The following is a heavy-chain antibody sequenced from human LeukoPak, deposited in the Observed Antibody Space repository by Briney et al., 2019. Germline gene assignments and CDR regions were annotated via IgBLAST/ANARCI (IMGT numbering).Heavy chain of an antibody. CDR2: VGTSAGST. J-gene: IGHJ4*02. D-gene: IGHD1-1*01. CDR3: ARALNDHGCFDY. CDR1: GFTFSTYN. V-gene: IGHV3-23*01. Sequence: GGSLRLSCAASGFTFSTYNMNWVRQAPGKGLEWVSIVGTSAGSTYSSDPVKGRFLISRDNSRNTVYLQMNNLRGDDTAIYYCARALNDHGCFDYWGQGTLVTVSS.